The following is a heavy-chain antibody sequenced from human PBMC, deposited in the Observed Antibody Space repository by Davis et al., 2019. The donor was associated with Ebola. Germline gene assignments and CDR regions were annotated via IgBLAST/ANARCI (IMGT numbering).Heavy chain of an antibody. D-gene: IGHD4-17*01. CDR1: GYSFTNYW. CDR3: ARRSPYGAYEGGWYFDL. CDR2: IYPGDSHT. Sequence: KVSCKGSGYSFTNYWIGWVRQMPGKGLEWLGIIYPGDSHTRYSPSFLGQVTISVDQSIGTAYLQWSSLKASDTAMDYCARRSPYGAYEGGWYFDLWGRGTLVTVSS. J-gene: IGHJ2*01. V-gene: IGHV5-51*01.